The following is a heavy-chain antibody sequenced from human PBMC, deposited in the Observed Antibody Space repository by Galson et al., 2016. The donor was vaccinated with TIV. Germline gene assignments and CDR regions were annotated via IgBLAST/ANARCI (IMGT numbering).Heavy chain of an antibody. CDR1: GGSISSGDYY. CDR2: IYYSGST. J-gene: IGHJ4*02. V-gene: IGHV4-30-4*08. D-gene: IGHD2-2*02. Sequence: TLSLTCTVSGGSISSGDYYWSWIRQPPGRGLEWIGYIYYSGSTYYNPSLKSRVTISVDTSKNQFSLKLSSVTAADTAVYYCARQAPGSIGTGYFDNWGQGTLVTVSS. CDR3: ARQAPGSIGTGYFDN.